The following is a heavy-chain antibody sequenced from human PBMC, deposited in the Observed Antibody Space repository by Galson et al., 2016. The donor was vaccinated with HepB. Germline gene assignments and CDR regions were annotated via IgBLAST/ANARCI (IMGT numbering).Heavy chain of an antibody. CDR2: IFHSGRV. V-gene: IGHV4-4*02. J-gene: IGHJ4*02. D-gene: IGHD5-12*01. CDR3: ARQYRGGPSDY. CDR1: GGSIRSSDW. Sequence: SETLSLTCAVSGGSIRSSDWWTWVRQPPGQGLEWIGQIFHSGRVHYTPSLASRVTISVDTSNNHFSLRQTSVTAADTALYYCARQYRGGPSDYWGQGTLVIVSS.